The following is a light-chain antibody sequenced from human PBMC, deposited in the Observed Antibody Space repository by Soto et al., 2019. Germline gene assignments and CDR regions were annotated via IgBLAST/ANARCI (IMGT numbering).Light chain of an antibody. CDR1: SSDVDTYKY. CDR2: EVS. J-gene: IGLJ2*01. CDR3: CSYAGSTTRVQ. V-gene: IGLV2-14*01. Sequence: QSALTQPASVSGSPGQSITISCTGTSSDVDTYKYVSWYQQHPGKAPKLMIYEVSYRPSGVSDRFSGSKSGNTASLTISGLQAEDEAHYYCCSYAGSTTRVQFGGGTKLTVL.